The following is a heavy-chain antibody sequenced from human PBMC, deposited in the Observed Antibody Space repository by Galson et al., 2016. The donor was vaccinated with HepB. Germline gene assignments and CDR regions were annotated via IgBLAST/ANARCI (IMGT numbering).Heavy chain of an antibody. D-gene: IGHD4-11*01. V-gene: IGHV3-7*04. CDR2: INQDGSVK. CDR1: GLTFSSSW. J-gene: IGHJ4*02. Sequence: SLRLSCAASGLTFSSSWMTWVRQAPGKGLEWVANINQDGSVKNYVDAVKGRFTISRDNAKNSLSLQMNRLRAEDTAVYYCARGPYSRAFDYWGQGTLVTVSS. CDR3: ARGPYSRAFDY.